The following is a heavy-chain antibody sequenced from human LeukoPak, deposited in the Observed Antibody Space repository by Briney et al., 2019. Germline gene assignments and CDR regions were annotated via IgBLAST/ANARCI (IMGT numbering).Heavy chain of an antibody. J-gene: IGHJ5*02. CDR1: GGSFSGYY. CDR2: INHSGST. Sequence: SETLSLTCAVYGGSFSGYYWSWIRQPPGKGLKWIGVINHSGSTNYNPSLKSRVTISVDTSKNQFSLKLSSVTAADTAVYYCARGPITMIVRRGLNWFDPWGQGTLVTVSS. D-gene: IGHD3-22*01. CDR3: ARGPITMIVRRGLNWFDP. V-gene: IGHV4-34*01.